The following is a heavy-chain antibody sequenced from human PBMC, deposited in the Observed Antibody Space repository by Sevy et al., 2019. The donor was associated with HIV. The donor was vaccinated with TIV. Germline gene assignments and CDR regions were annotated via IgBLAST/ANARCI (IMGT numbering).Heavy chain of an antibody. Sequence: GGSLRLSCAASGFIFSSYWMSWVRQAPGKGLEWVANMNQDGSEKYYVDSVKGRFSISRDNAKKSLYLQMNNLRPEDTAVDFCARGGCSTTRCYQVGDWFDPWGQGSLVTVSS. D-gene: IGHD2-2*01. J-gene: IGHJ5*02. CDR2: MNQDGSEK. CDR3: ARGGCSTTRCYQVGDWFDP. CDR1: GFIFSSYW. V-gene: IGHV3-7*01.